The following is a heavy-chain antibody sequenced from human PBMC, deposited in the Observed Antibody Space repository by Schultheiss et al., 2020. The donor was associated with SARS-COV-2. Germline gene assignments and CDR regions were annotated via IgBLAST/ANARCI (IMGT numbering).Heavy chain of an antibody. CDR1: GGSISSSSYY. Sequence: SETLSLTCTVSGGSISSSSYYWGWIRQPPGKGLEWIGEINHSGSTNYNPSLKSLVTMSVDTSKNQFSLRLTSVTAADTAVYYCARGFWYFDLWGPGTLVTVSS. CDR3: ARGFWYFDL. J-gene: IGHJ2*01. V-gene: IGHV4-39*07. CDR2: INHSGST.